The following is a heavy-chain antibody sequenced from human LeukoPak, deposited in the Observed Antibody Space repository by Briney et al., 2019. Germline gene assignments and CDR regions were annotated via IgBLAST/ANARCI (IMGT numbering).Heavy chain of an antibody. CDR1: GYTFTSYL. CDR3: ARDSVDLDSYGSGSYW. D-gene: IGHD3-10*01. V-gene: IGHV1-18*01. Sequence: ASVKVSCKASGYTFTSYLRSWVRQAPGQGLEWMGWISAYNGNTKYAQKLQGRVTMTTDTSTSTAYMELRSLRSDDTAVYYCARDSVDLDSYGSGSYWWGQGTLVTVSS. J-gene: IGHJ4*02. CDR2: ISAYNGNT.